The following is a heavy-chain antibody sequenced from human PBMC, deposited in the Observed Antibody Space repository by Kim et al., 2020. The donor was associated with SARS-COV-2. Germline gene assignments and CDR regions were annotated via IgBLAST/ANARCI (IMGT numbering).Heavy chain of an antibody. Sequence: SETLSLTCTVSGGSVSSVDHYWSWIRQHPGKGLEWIGYIYFSGSTYYNPSLSSRVTMSVDTSKSQFSLKLNSVTAADTAVYYCARSQYSQRHVTPFDYWG. CDR3: ARSQYSQRHVTPFDY. V-gene: IGHV4-31*03. CDR2: IYFSGST. D-gene: IGHD1-1*01. J-gene: IGHJ4*01. CDR1: GGSVSSVDHY.